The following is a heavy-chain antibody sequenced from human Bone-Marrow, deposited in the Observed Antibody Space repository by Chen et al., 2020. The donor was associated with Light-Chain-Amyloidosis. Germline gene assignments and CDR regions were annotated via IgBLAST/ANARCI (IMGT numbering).Heavy chain of an antibody. CDR1: EFTFNTYG. CDR2: ISYDGTKK. V-gene: IGHV3-30*18. J-gene: IGHJ5*02. CDR3: SEEGSAS. Sequence: QAQLLQSGGGVVQPGRSLRLSCAASEFTFNTYGIHGVRQAPGKGLEWVAVISYDGTKKYYADSVKGRFTISRDNSENTVYLQMNGLRAEDSAMYYCSEEGSASWGQGARVTVSS.